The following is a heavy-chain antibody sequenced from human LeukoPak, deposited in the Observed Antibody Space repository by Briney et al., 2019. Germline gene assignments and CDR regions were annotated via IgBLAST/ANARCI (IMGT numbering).Heavy chain of an antibody. J-gene: IGHJ4*02. V-gene: IGHV3-23*01. D-gene: IGHD3-22*01. CDR3: AKDHGSMIVVVITPFDY. CDR2: ISASGGST. CDR1: GFTFSSSA. Sequence: GGSLRLSCAASGFTFSSSAMSRVRQVPGKGLEWVSGISASGGSTYYADSVRGRFTISRDNSKNTLYLQMNSLRAEDTAVYYCAKDHGSMIVVVITPFDYWGQGTLVTVSS.